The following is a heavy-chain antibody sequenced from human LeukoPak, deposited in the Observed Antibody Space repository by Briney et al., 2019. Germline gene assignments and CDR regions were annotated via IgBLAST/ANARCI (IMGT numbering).Heavy chain of an antibody. J-gene: IGHJ4*02. Sequence: PGGSLRLSCAASGFTFSIYDMSWVRQAAGKGLEWVSAISGSGGSTYYADSVKGRFTISRDNSKNTLYLLMNSLRAEDTAVYYCARMTGSSADYWGQGTLVTVSS. V-gene: IGHV3-23*01. CDR2: ISGSGGST. D-gene: IGHD1-26*01. CDR3: ARMTGSSADY. CDR1: GFTFSIYD.